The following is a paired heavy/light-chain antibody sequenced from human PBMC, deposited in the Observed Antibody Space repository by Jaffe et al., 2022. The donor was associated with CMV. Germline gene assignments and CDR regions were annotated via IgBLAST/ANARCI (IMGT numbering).Heavy chain of an antibody. CDR2: IWFDGSKE. CDR3: AKGFYSSSWYGAVDI. Sequence: HVQLVESGGGVVQPGGSLRLSCVASGFIFSNYGMHWVRQAPGKGLEWLAIIWFDGSKENYADSVKGRFTISRDNSKNTLYLQMNSLRADDTAVYYCAKGFYSSSWYGAVDIWGQGTMVTVSS. CDR1: GFIFSNYG. D-gene: IGHD6-13*01. J-gene: IGHJ3*02. V-gene: IGHV3-33*06.
Light chain of an antibody. Sequence: EIVMTQSPATLSVSPGERATLSCRASQSVSSNLAWYQQRPGQAPSLLLYDASTRATGIPARFSGSGSGTEFTLTVSSLQSEDFAVYYCQQYNSWPRGFTFGQGTKLEIK. V-gene: IGKV3-15*01. CDR1: QSVSSN. CDR3: QQYNSWPRGFT. CDR2: DAS. J-gene: IGKJ2*01.